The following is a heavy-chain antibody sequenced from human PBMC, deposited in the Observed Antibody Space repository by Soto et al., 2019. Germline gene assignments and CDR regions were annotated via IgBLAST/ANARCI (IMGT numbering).Heavy chain of an antibody. D-gene: IGHD6-19*01. CDR1: GYTFTSYA. V-gene: IGHV1-2*02. Sequence: ASVKVSCKASGYTFTSYAMHWVRQAPGQGLEWMGWINPNSGGTNYAQKFQGRVTMTRDTSISTAYMELSRLRSDDTAVYYCARGRLAAVADNYYYGMDVWGQGTTVTSP. CDR2: INPNSGGT. CDR3: ARGRLAAVADNYYYGMDV. J-gene: IGHJ6*02.